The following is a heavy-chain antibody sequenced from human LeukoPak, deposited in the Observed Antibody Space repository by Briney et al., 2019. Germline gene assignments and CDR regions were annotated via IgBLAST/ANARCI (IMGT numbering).Heavy chain of an antibody. CDR1: GYTFTGYY. Sequence: ASVNVSCKASGYTFTGYYMHWVRQAPGQGIEWMGWINPNSGGTNYAQKVQGRVTMTRDTSISTAYMELSGLRSDDTAVYYCARIYSSSSWGQGTLVTVSS. CDR3: ARIYSSSS. J-gene: IGHJ4*02. D-gene: IGHD6-13*01. CDR2: INPNSGGT. V-gene: IGHV1-2*02.